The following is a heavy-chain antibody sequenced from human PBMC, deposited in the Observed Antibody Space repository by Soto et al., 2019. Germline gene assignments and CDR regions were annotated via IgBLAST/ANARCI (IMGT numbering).Heavy chain of an antibody. CDR2: ISSSSSYT. CDR3: ARVRTNRGGEVYAFDI. J-gene: IGHJ3*02. V-gene: IGHV3-11*06. CDR1: GFTFSDYY. Sequence: GGSLRLSCAASGFTFSDYYMSWIRQAPGKGLEWVSYISSSSSYTNYADSVKGRFTISRDNAKNSLYLQMNSLRAEDTAVYYCARVRTNRGGEVYAFDIWGQGTMVTVSS. D-gene: IGHD3-16*01.